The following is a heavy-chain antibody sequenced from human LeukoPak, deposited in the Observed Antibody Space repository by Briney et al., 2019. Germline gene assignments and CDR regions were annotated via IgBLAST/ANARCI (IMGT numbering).Heavy chain of an antibody. CDR1: GFTISRNG. CDR2: IWYDGSNK. J-gene: IGHJ6*03. V-gene: IGHV3-33*06. Sequence: GGSLRLSCAASGFTISRNGMHWVRQAPGKGLEWVGVIWYDGSNKYYADSVRGRFTISRDNSKSTMYLQMNSLRVEDTAVYYCAKGIAAGAMGYMDVWGKGTTVTVSS. CDR3: AKGIAAGAMGYMDV. D-gene: IGHD6-25*01.